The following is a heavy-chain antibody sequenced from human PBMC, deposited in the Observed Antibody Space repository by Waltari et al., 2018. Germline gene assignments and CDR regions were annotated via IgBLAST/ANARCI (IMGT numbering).Heavy chain of an antibody. J-gene: IGHJ6*02. CDR2: FDPEDGET. Sequence: QVQLVQSGAEVKKPGASVKVSCKVSGYTLTELSMHWVRQAPGKGLEWMGGFDPEDGETIYAQKFQGRVTMTEDTSTDTAYMERSSLRSEDTAVYYGATDPRGGSGSYYYYYGMDVWGQGTTVTVSS. CDR3: ATDPRGGSGSYYYYYGMDV. CDR1: GYTLTELS. D-gene: IGHD3-10*01. V-gene: IGHV1-24*01.